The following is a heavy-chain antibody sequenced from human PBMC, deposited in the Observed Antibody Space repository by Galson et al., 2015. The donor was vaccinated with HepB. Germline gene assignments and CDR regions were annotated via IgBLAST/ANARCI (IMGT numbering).Heavy chain of an antibody. D-gene: IGHD5-24*01. J-gene: IGHJ4*02. V-gene: IGHV3-33*06. CDR2: IWYDGSQK. CDR1: GFTFSNSG. CDR3: AKGRVWQGTIGLDY. Sequence: SLRLSCAASGFTFSNSGMHWVRQAPGKGLEWVALIWYDGSQKFYADSVKGRFTISRDNSRNTVFLQMNSLTAEDTAVYYCAKGRVWQGTIGLDYWGQGTLVTVSS.